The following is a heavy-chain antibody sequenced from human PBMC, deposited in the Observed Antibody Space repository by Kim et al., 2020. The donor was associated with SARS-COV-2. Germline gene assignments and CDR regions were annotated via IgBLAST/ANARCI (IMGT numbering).Heavy chain of an antibody. CDR3: AKDSVREVVVYYHYYGMDV. J-gene: IGHJ6*02. D-gene: IGHD3-10*01. V-gene: IGHV3-30*02. Sequence: RFTISRDNSKNTLYLQMNSLRAEDTAVYYCAKDSVREVVVYYHYYGMDVWGQGTTVTVSS.